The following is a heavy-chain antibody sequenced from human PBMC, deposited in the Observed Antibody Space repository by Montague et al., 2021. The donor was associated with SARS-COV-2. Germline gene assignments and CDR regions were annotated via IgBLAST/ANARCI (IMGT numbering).Heavy chain of an antibody. CDR2: ISWNSGSI. J-gene: IGHJ5*02. CDR1: GFTFGDYA. Sequence: SLRLSCAASGFTFGDYAMHWVRQAPGKGLEWVSGISWNSGSIGYADSVKGRFTISRDNVKNSLYLQMNNLRAEDTASYYCAKDSYYDFWSGYSPGENWFDPWGQGTLVTVSS. V-gene: IGHV3-9*01. D-gene: IGHD3-3*01. CDR3: AKDSYYDFWSGYSPGENWFDP.